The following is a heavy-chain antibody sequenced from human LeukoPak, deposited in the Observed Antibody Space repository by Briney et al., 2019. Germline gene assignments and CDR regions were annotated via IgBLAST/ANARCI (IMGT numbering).Heavy chain of an antibody. CDR3: ARPVSGSSGWYYNY. J-gene: IGHJ4*02. Sequence: SETLSLTCTVSGGSISTYYWSWIRQPAGKGLEWIGRIYTNENTNYNPSLRSRVTMSVDTSKNQFSLKLSSVTAADTAVYYCARPVSGSSGWYYNYWGQGTLVTVSS. CDR2: IYTNENT. CDR1: GGSISTYY. D-gene: IGHD6-19*01. V-gene: IGHV4-4*07.